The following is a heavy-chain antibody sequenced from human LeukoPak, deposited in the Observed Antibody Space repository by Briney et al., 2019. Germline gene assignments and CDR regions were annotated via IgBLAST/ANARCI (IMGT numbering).Heavy chain of an antibody. CDR3: ARVDDYGGNSVGY. CDR1: GYSFTTYY. V-gene: IGHV1-46*01. D-gene: IGHD4-23*01. CDR2: MNPRGGST. J-gene: IGHJ4*02. Sequence: ASVKVSCKASGYSFTTYYMHWMRQAPGQGLEWMGTMNPRGGSTNYAQKSQGRVTMIRDPSTSTVYMELSSLRFEDTAVYYCARVDDYGGNSVGYWGQGTLVTVSS.